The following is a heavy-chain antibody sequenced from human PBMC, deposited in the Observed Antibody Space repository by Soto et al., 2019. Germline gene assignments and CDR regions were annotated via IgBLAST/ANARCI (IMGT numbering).Heavy chain of an antibody. CDR3: ERCAVLSTTSGGWCNWFDP. CDR2: ISASGAAT. J-gene: IGHJ5*02. D-gene: IGHD2-21*01. CDR1: EFTFSNYA. V-gene: IGHV3-23*01. Sequence: PGGSLRLSFTASEFTFSNYAMSWFRQAPGKGLEGVSAISASGAATYYVDSVKGRFPISRDNSKNTLYMQMNSLRAEDTGVYYCERCAVLSTTSGGWCNWFDPWGQGTVVTVSS.